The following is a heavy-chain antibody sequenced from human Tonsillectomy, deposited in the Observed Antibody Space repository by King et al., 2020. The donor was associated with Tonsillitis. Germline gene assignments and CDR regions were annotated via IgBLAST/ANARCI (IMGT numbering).Heavy chain of an antibody. CDR3: ARVPDIVVTLYFDL. CDR1: GGSFSGHY. Sequence: VQLQQWGAGLLKPSETLSLTCAVYGGSFSGHYWSWIRQPPGKGLEWIGEINHSGSTNYNPSLKSRVTISVDTSKNQFSLKLSSVTAADTAVYYCARVPDIVVTLYFDLWGRGTLVTVSS. J-gene: IGHJ2*01. CDR2: INHSGST. D-gene: IGHD5-12*01. V-gene: IGHV4-34*01.